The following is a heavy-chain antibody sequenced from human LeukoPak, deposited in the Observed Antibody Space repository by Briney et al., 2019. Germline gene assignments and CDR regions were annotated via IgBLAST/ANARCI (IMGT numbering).Heavy chain of an antibody. J-gene: IGHJ4*02. Sequence: SQTLSLTCTVSGGSISSGSYYWSWIRQPAGKGLEWIGRIYTSGSTNYNPSLKSRVTISVDTSKNPSSLTLSSVTAADTAVYYCAREVPTYYYDSSGSKFDYWGQGTLVTVSS. CDR2: IYTSGST. CDR1: GGSISSGSYY. V-gene: IGHV4-61*02. CDR3: AREVPTYYYDSSGSKFDY. D-gene: IGHD3-22*01.